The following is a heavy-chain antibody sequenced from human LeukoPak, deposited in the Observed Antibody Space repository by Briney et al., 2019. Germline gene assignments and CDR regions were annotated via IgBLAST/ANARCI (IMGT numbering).Heavy chain of an antibody. J-gene: IGHJ3*02. V-gene: IGHV4-4*02. Sequence: SGTLSLTCAVSGGSISSSNWWSWVRQPPGKGLDWIREIYHSGSTNYNPSLKSRVTISVDKSKNQFSLKVRSVTAADTAVYYCARIPLVWSSPKGAFDIWGQGTMVTVSS. CDR1: GGSISSSNW. CDR3: ARIPLVWSSPKGAFDI. CDR2: IYHSGST. D-gene: IGHD3-10*01.